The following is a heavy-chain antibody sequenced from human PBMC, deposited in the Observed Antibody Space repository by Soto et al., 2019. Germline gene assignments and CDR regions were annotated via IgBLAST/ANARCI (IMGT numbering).Heavy chain of an antibody. D-gene: IGHD2-21*02. CDR2: IIPIFGTA. V-gene: IGHV1-69*12. J-gene: IGHJ4*02. Sequence: QVQLVQSGAEVKKPGSSVKVSCKASGGTFSSYAISWVRQAPGQGLEWMGGIIPIFGTANYAQKFQGRVTITADESTSTAYMELSRLRSEDTAVYYCARGSAYCGGDCYPGGDYWGQGTLVTVSS. CDR1: GGTFSSYA. CDR3: ARGSAYCGGDCYPGGDY.